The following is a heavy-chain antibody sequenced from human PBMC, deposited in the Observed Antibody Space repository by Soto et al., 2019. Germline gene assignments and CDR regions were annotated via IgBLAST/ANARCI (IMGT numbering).Heavy chain of an antibody. V-gene: IGHV4-59*01. Sequence: SETLSLTCTVSGGSISSYYWSWIRQPPGKGLEWIGYIYYSGSTNYNPSLKSRVAISVDTSKNQFSLNLSSVTAADTAVYYCARSTDSSGWRFDSWGQGTPVTVSS. CDR1: GGSISSYY. CDR2: IYYSGST. D-gene: IGHD6-19*01. CDR3: ARSTDSSGWRFDS. J-gene: IGHJ4*02.